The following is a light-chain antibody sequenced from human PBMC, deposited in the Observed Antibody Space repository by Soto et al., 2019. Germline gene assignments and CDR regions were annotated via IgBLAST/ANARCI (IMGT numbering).Light chain of an antibody. CDR1: QSVRSSF. V-gene: IGKV3-20*01. CDR2: AAS. CDR3: QQYGISPFT. Sequence: EIVLTQSPGTLSLSPGERATLSCRASQSVRSSFLAWYKQKPGQAPRLLIYAASSRATGIPDRFSGSGSGTDFTLTISRLEPEDFAVFYCQQYGISPFTFGQGTTLEIK. J-gene: IGKJ2*01.